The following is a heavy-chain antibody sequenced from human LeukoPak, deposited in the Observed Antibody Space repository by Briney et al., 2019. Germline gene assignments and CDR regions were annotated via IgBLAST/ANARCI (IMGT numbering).Heavy chain of an antibody. V-gene: IGHV3-48*01. Sequence: GGSLRLSCAASGFTFSSYSVNWVRQTPGKGLEWISYISSSGVTTYYAGSVKGRFTVSRDNARNSLYLQMNSLRAEDMALYYCAKDIRSGSYSDAFDVWGQGTMVTVSS. D-gene: IGHD1-26*01. CDR2: ISSSGVTT. CDR3: AKDIRSGSYSDAFDV. J-gene: IGHJ3*01. CDR1: GFTFSSYS.